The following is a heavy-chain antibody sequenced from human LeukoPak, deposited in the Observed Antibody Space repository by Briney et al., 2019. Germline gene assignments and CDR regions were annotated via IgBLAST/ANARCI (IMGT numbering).Heavy chain of an antibody. V-gene: IGHV7-4-1*02. Sequence: WASVKVSCKASGYTLTSYAMNWVRQAPGQGLEGMGCINTNTGKPTYAQGFTGGFVFSLDTSVSPSYLQISSLKAEDTAVYYCASAYDYESSGYPPTNYWGEGTLVTVSS. J-gene: IGHJ4*02. D-gene: IGHD3-22*01. CDR1: GYTLTSYA. CDR3: ASAYDYESSGYPPTNY. CDR2: INTNTGKP.